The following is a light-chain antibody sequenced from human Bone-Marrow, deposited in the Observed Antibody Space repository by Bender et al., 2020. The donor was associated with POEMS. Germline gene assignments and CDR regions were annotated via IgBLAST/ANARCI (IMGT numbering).Light chain of an antibody. V-gene: IGLV3-10*01. J-gene: IGLJ3*02. CDR1: NIERKS. CDR3: YSIDISYNHRV. CDR2: DSS. Sequence: SYVLTQAPSVSVAPGQTARITCGGNNIERKSVYWYQQRPGQAPVLVVHDSSDRPSGIPERFSGSSSGTVATLTISGAQVDDEADYYCYSIDISYNHRVFGGGTKLTVL.